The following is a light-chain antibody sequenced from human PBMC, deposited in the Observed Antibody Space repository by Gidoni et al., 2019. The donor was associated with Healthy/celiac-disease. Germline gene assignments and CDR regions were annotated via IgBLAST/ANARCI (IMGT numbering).Light chain of an antibody. CDR2: AAS. Sequence: DIQLTQSPSSLSASVGDRVTITCRASQSISSYLNWYQQKPGKAPKLLIYAASSLQSGVPSRFSGNGSGTDFTLTISSLQPEDFATYDCQQSYSTPMYTFGQGTKLEIK. CDR3: QQSYSTPMYT. V-gene: IGKV1-39*01. J-gene: IGKJ2*01. CDR1: QSISSY.